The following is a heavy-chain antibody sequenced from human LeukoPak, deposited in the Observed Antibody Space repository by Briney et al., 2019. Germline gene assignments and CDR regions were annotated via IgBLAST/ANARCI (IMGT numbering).Heavy chain of an antibody. J-gene: IGHJ1*01. V-gene: IGHV4-59*01. D-gene: IGHD3-16*01. Sequence: SETLSLTCTVSGISISSYYWNWIRLSPGRGLEWIGYISYGGTTSYSPSLKSRITMSIDTSKNQFSLKLSSVTAADAAVHYCAKDGGTSTFCFWGQETLVTVSS. CDR3: AKDGGTSTFCF. CDR1: GISISSYY. CDR2: ISYGGTT.